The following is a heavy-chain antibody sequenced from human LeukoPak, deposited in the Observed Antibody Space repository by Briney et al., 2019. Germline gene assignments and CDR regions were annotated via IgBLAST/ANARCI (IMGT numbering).Heavy chain of an antibody. Sequence: GGSLRLSCAASGFTFSNAWMSWVRQAPGKGLEWVGRIKSKTDGGTTDYAAPVKGRFTISRDDSKNTLYLQMNSLKTEDTAVYYCTTQLWFGELLLFDYWGQGTLVTVSS. D-gene: IGHD3-10*01. J-gene: IGHJ4*02. V-gene: IGHV3-15*01. CDR2: IKSKTDGGTT. CDR3: TTQLWFGELLLFDY. CDR1: GFTFSNAW.